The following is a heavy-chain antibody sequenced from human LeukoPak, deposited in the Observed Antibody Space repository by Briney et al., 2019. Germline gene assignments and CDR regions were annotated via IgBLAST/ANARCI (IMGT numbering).Heavy chain of an antibody. Sequence: GTSVKVSCKASGFTFTSSAVQWVRQARGQRLEWIGWIVVGSGNTNYAQKFQERVTITRDMSTSTAYMELSSLRSEDTAVYYCAADGGELIAAGYYYYYMDVWGKGTTVTVSS. J-gene: IGHJ6*03. CDR2: IVVGSGNT. CDR3: AADGGELIAAGYYYYYMDV. CDR1: GFTFTSSA. V-gene: IGHV1-58*01. D-gene: IGHD3-16*01.